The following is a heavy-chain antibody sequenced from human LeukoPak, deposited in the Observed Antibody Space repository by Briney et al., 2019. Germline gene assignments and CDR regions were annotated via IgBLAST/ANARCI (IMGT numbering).Heavy chain of an antibody. J-gene: IGHJ5*02. Sequence: SETLSLTCTVSGDSISSYYWSWVRQPPGKGLGWIGYIYYSGSTNYNPSLKSRVTISVDTSKNQFSLKLTSVTAADTAVYFCARGGYYGSGNDFRFDPWGQGTLVTVSS. CDR1: GDSISSYY. D-gene: IGHD3-10*01. CDR2: IYYSGST. CDR3: ARGGYYGSGNDFRFDP. V-gene: IGHV4-59*01.